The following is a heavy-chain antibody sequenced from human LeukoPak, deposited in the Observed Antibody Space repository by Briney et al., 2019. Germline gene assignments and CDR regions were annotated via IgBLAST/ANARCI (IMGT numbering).Heavy chain of an antibody. CDR3: AKDYYDSSGYYLCPFDY. D-gene: IGHD3-22*01. CDR1: GFTFSNYG. V-gene: IGHV3-23*01. J-gene: IGHJ4*02. Sequence: GGTLRLSCAASGFTFSNYGLSWVRQAPGKGLEWGSGITGSGGSTYYADSVKGRFTISRDNSKNTLYLQMNSLRAEDTAVYYCAKDYYDSSGYYLCPFDYWGQGTLVTVSS. CDR2: ITGSGGST.